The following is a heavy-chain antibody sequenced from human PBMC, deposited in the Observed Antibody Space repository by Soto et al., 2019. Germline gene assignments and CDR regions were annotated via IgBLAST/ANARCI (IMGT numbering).Heavy chain of an antibody. D-gene: IGHD4-17*01. J-gene: IGHJ4*02. CDR1: GFTFSDDY. V-gene: IGHV3-11*01. Sequence: QVQLVESGGCLVKPGGSLRLSCAASGFTFSDDYMSWIRQAPGKGLEWVSYISSSGSTIYYADSVKGRFTISRDNAKNSLYLQMNSLRAEDSAVYYCARDRRTVTPFDYWGQGTLVTVSS. CDR3: ARDRRTVTPFDY. CDR2: ISSSGSTI.